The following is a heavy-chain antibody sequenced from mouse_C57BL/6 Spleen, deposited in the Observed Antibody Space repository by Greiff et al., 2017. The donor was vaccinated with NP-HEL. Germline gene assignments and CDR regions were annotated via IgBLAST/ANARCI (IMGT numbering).Heavy chain of an antibody. CDR2: IYPRSGNT. CDR1: GYTFTSYG. V-gene: IGHV1-81*01. CDR3: ARRVVYLYAMDY. J-gene: IGHJ4*01. D-gene: IGHD1-1*01. Sequence: QVQLQQSGAELARPGASVKLSCKASGYTFTSYGISWVKQRPGQGLEWIGEIYPRSGNTYYNEKFKGKATLTADKSSSTAYMELSSLTSEDSAVYFCARRVVYLYAMDYWGQGTSVTVSS.